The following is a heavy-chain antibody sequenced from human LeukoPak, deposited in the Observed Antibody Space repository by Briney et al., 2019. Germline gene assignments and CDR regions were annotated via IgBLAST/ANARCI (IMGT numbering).Heavy chain of an antibody. J-gene: IGHJ4*02. CDR1: GFSFSSYA. CDR3: AKGGIGSSPGLDS. D-gene: IGHD5-18*01. CDR2: IAVSGGDP. V-gene: IGHV3-23*01. Sequence: PGGSLRLSCAASGFSFSSYAMSWVRQALGEGLEWVSRIAVSGGDPYYGDSVKGRFTISRDNSKNMVYLQMNSLRAEDTAIYSCAKGGIGSSPGLDSWGQGTLVTVSS.